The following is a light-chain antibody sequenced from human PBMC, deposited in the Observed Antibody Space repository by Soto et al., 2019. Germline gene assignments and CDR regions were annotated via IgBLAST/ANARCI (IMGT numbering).Light chain of an antibody. CDR2: GVT. CDR3: CSYAGSSTCV. CDR1: SSDVGAYNY. J-gene: IGLJ1*01. V-gene: IGLV2-23*02. Sequence: QSALTQPASVSGSPGQSITISCTGTSSDVGAYNYVSWYQQHPGEAPKLIIYGVTNRPSGVSYRFSGSKSGNTASLTISGLQAEDEADYYCCSYAGSSTCVFGTGTKVTV.